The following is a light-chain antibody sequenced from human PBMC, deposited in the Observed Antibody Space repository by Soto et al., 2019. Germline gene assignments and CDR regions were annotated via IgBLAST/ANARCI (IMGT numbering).Light chain of an antibody. V-gene: IGKV3-20*01. CDR2: GAS. Sequence: EIVLTQYPGTLSLSPGERATLSCRASQSISSNYLAWYQQKPGQAPRLLIYGASSRATGIPDRFSGSGSGTDFTLTISRLEPEDSAIYYCQQYGSWTFGQGTKVEIK. CDR3: QQYGSWT. CDR1: QSISSNY. J-gene: IGKJ1*01.